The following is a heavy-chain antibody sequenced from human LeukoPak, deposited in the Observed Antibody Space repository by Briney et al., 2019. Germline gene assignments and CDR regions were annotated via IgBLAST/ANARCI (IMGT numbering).Heavy chain of an antibody. CDR2: ISSSGSTI. D-gene: IGHD3-10*01. V-gene: IGHV3-11*01. CDR1: GFTFSDYY. CDR3: AREFYYYGSGSYRYYYYGMDV. Sequence: PGGSLRLSCAASGFTFSDYYMSWIRQAPGKGLEWVSYISSSGSTIYYADSVKGRFTISRDNAKNSLYLQMNSLRAEDTAVYYCAREFYYYGSGSYRYYYYGMDVWGQGTTVTVSS. J-gene: IGHJ6*02.